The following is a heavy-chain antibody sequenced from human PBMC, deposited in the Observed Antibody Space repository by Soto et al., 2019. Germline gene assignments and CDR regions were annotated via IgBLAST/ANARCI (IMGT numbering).Heavy chain of an antibody. Sequence: SDTLSLTCTVSGGSISSYYWSWIRQPPGKGLEWIGYIYYSGSTNYNPSLKSRVTISVDTSKNQFSLKLSSVTAADTAVYYCARSYRSYVFQWLDCWGKRNLATFSS. V-gene: IGHV4-59*01. CDR2: IYYSGST. J-gene: IGHJ5*01. CDR3: ARSYRSYVFQWLDC. D-gene: IGHD6-6*01. CDR1: GGSISSYY.